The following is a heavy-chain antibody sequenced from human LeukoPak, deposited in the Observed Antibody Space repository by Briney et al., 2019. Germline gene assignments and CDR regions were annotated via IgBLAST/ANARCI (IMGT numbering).Heavy chain of an antibody. Sequence: SETLSLTCAVSGYSISSGYYWGWIRQSPGKGLEWIGSIYHSGSTYYNPSLKSRVTISVDTSKNQFSLKLSSVTAADTAVYYCARDGSSVVVAATHWFDPWGQRTLVTVSS. J-gene: IGHJ5*02. V-gene: IGHV4-38-2*02. D-gene: IGHD2-15*01. CDR2: IYHSGST. CDR1: GYSISSGYY. CDR3: ARDGSSVVVAATHWFDP.